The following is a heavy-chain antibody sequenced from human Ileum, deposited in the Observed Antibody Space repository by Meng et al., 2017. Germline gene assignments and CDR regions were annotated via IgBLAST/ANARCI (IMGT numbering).Heavy chain of an antibody. J-gene: IGHJ3*02. CDR1: GITFNYHW. Sequence: GQLVESGGGLVQTGGSLRLSCAGSGITFNYHWVHWVRQAPGKGLEWVAVISYDGSNKYYADSVKGRFTISRDNSKNTLYLQMNSLRAEDTAVYYCARAGHDAFDIWGQGTMVTVSS. CDR2: ISYDGSNK. V-gene: IGHV3-30*01. CDR3: ARAGHDAFDI.